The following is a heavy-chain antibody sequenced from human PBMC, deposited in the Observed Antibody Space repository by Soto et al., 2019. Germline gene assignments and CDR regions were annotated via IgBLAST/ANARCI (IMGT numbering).Heavy chain of an antibody. D-gene: IGHD7-27*01. Sequence: SETLSLTCTVSGGSISSYYWSWIRQPPGKGREWMGYIYYSGSTNYNTSLKSRVTISVDTSKNQCFLQVSCVTAADTAVYYWCSLSPTCRNWALDYWCQGTL. CDR1: GGSISSYY. CDR3: CSLSPTCRNWALDY. V-gene: IGHV4-59*01. J-gene: IGHJ4*02. CDR2: IYYSGST.